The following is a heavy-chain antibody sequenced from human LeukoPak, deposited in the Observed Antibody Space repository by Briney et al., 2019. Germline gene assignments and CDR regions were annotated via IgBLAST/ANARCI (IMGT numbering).Heavy chain of an antibody. CDR2: INPNSGGT. D-gene: IGHD3-22*01. V-gene: IGHV1-2*02. J-gene: IGHJ5*02. CDR1: GYTFTGYY. Sequence: ASVKVSCKASGYTFTGYYMHWVRQAPGQGLEWMGWINPNSGGTNYAQKFQGRVTMTMDTSISTANMDLSRLRSDDTAVYYCARGGITMIVVATSWGQGTLVTVSS. CDR3: ARGGITMIVVATS.